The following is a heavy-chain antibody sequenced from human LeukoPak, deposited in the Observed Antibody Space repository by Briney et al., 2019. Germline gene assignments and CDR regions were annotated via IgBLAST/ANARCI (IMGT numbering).Heavy chain of an antibody. CDR3: ARRRVVVVAATVPSLKRYWYFDL. CDR2: ISHSGST. V-gene: IGHV4-34*01. D-gene: IGHD2-15*01. Sequence: SETLSLTCAVYGGSFSGYYWSWIRQPPGKGLEWIGEISHSGSTNYNPSLKSRVTISVDTSKNQFSLKLRSVSAADTAVYYCARRRVVVVAATVPSLKRYWYFDLWGRGTLVTVSS. J-gene: IGHJ2*01. CDR1: GGSFSGYY.